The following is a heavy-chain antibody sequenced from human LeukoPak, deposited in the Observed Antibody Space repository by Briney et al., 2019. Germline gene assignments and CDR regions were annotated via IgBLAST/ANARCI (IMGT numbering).Heavy chain of an antibody. D-gene: IGHD3-10*01. CDR3: ARDGGFGSYNPPYFDY. CDR1: GYTFTDYY. J-gene: IGHJ4*02. CDR2: INPNGGGT. V-gene: IGHV1-2*06. Sequence: EASVKVSCKASGYTFTDYYIHWVRQAPGQGLEWMGRINPNGGGTQFAQKFQGRVTMTRDTSISTAYMELSRLRSDDTAVYYCARDGGFGSYNPPYFDYWGQGTLVTVSS.